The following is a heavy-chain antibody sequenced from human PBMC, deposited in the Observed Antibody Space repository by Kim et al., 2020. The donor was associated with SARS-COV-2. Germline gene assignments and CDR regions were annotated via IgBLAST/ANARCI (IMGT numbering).Heavy chain of an antibody. V-gene: IGHV3-9*01. Sequence: GGSLRLSCAASGLTFTDDAMHWVRQAPGKGLEWVAGISWDSGSIGYADSVQGRFTISRDNAKNSLYLQMNSLRVEDTAFYYCARAGTYSSRPNWFDPGGQGALVTVSS. CDR1: GLTFTDDA. CDR2: ISWDSGSI. CDR3: ARAGTYSSRPNWFDP. J-gene: IGHJ5*02. D-gene: IGHD6-13*01.